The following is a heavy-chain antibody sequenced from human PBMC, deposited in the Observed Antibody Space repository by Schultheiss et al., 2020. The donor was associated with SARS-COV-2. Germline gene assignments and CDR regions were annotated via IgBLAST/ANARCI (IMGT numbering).Heavy chain of an antibody. CDR1: GFTFSSYA. J-gene: IGHJ3*02. Sequence: GESLKISCAASGFTFSSYAMSWVRQAPGKGLEWVSAISGSGGSTYYADSVKGRFTISRDNSKNTLYLQMNSLRAEDTAVYYCAKERGYSYGYIPLDAFDIWGQGTMVTVSS. CDR3: AKERGYSYGYIPLDAFDI. D-gene: IGHD5-18*01. V-gene: IGHV3-23*01. CDR2: ISGSGGST.